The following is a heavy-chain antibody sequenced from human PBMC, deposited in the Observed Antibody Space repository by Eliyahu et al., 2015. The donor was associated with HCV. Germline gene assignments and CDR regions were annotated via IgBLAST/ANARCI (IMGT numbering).Heavy chain of an antibody. CDR1: GGSISSYY. J-gene: IGHJ4*02. CDR2: IYYSGST. D-gene: IGHD3-10*01. CDR3: AIHDGIKGDY. Sequence: QVQLQESGPGLVKPSETLSLTCXVXGGSISSYYWSWIRQPPGKGLEWIGYIYYSGSTNYNPSLKSRVTISVDTSKNQFSLKLSSVTAADTAVYYCAIHDGIKGDYWGQGTLVTVSS. V-gene: IGHV4-59*08.